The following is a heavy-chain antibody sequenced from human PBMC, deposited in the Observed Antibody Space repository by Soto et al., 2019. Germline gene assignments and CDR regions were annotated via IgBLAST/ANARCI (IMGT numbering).Heavy chain of an antibody. D-gene: IGHD3-22*01. CDR1: GYTFTSYG. CDR2: ISAYNGNT. V-gene: IGHV1-18*04. CDR3: AIDLYYYDSSGPPEY. J-gene: IGHJ4*02. Sequence: QVQLVQSGAVVKEPGASVKVSCKASGYTFTSYGISWVRQAPGQGLERMGWISAYNGNTNYAQKLQGRVTMTTDTSTSTAYMELRSLRSDDTAVYYCAIDLYYYDSSGPPEYWRQGNLVTVSS.